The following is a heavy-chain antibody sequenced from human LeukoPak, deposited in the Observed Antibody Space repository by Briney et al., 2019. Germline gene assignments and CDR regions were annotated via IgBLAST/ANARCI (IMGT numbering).Heavy chain of an antibody. D-gene: IGHD5-24*01. Sequence: GGSLRLSCAASGFTFGSYWMTWVRQAPGKGLEWVANIKQDGSKKSYVDSVKGRFTISRDNAKNSLYLQMNSLRAEDTAIYYCTRVGYIDEGIDYWGQGTLVTVSS. V-gene: IGHV3-7*04. J-gene: IGHJ4*02. CDR2: IKQDGSKK. CDR1: GFTFGSYW. CDR3: TRVGYIDEGIDY.